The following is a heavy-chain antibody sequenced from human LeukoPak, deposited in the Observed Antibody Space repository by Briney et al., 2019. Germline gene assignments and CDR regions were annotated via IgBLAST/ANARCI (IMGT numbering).Heavy chain of an antibody. CDR1: GFPFSSYA. V-gene: IGHV3-23*01. D-gene: IGHD3-22*01. Sequence: GGSLRLSCAASGFPFSSYAMSWVRQAPGKGLEWVSTISGSGGSTYYPDSVKGRFIISRDDSKNMLFLQMNSLRAEDTAIYYCAKVQAPDSSGFYCYYDYWGQGTLVSVSS. J-gene: IGHJ4*03. CDR2: ISGSGGST. CDR3: AKVQAPDSSGFYCYYDY.